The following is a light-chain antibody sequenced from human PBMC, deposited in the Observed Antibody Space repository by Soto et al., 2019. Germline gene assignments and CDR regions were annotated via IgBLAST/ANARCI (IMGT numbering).Light chain of an antibody. CDR2: LNSDGSH. CDR1: SGHSNYA. CDR3: QTWGTGPV. J-gene: IGLJ2*01. V-gene: IGLV4-69*01. Sequence: QPVLTQSPSASASLGASVKLTCTLSSGHSNYAIAWHQQQPEKGPRYLMKLNSDGSHSKGDGIPDRFSGSSSGAERYLTISSLQSEDEADYYCQTWGTGPVFGGGTKLTVL.